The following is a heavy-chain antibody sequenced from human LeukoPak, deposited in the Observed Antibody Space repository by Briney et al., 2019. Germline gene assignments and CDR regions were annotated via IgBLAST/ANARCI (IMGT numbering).Heavy chain of an antibody. CDR1: GGTFSSYA. CDR3: ARGGAVAGNHYYYYMDV. V-gene: IGHV1-8*03. CDR2: MNPNSGNT. J-gene: IGHJ6*03. D-gene: IGHD6-19*01. Sequence: ASVKVSCKASGGTFSSYAISWVRQAPGQGLEWMGWMNPNSGNTGYAQKFQGRVTITRNTSISTAYMELSSLRSEDTAVYYCARGGAVAGNHYYYYMDVWGKGTTVTVSS.